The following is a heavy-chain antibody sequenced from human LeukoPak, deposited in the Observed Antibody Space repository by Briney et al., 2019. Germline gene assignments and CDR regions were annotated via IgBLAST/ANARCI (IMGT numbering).Heavy chain of an antibody. Sequence: GGSLKLSCAASGFTFSSHGMHWVRQTPAKGLEWVAFIRYDGSNKYYADSVKGRFIISRDNSKNTLFLQMNSLRPEDTAVYYCAKGGKYDILTGYRRSRLLGDFWGQGTLVTVSS. CDR2: IRYDGSNK. V-gene: IGHV3-30*02. CDR1: GFTFSSHG. D-gene: IGHD3-9*01. CDR3: AKGGKYDILTGYRRSRLLGDF. J-gene: IGHJ4*02.